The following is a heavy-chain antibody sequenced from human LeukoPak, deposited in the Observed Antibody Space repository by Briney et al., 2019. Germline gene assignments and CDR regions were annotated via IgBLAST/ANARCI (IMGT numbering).Heavy chain of an antibody. Sequence: GGSLRLSCAASGFTVSSNYMSWVRQAPGKGLEWVSVIYSGGSTYYADSVKGRFTISRDNSKNTLYLQMNSLRAEDTAVCYCARSSTGYSSGWYGDYWGQGTLVTVSS. CDR3: ARSSTGYSSGWYGDY. V-gene: IGHV3-66*01. CDR2: IYSGGST. CDR1: GFTVSSNY. J-gene: IGHJ4*02. D-gene: IGHD6-19*01.